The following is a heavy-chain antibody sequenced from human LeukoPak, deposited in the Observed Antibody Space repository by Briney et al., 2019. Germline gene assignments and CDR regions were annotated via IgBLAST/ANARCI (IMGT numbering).Heavy chain of an antibody. Sequence: SETLSLTCTVSGGSISSYYWSWIRQPPGKGLEWIGYIYYSGSTNYNPSLKSRVTISVDTSKNQFSLKLSSVTAADTAVYYCARGPYYYGSGGYQNRYFDYWGQGTLVTVSS. CDR2: IYYSGST. CDR1: GGSISSYY. D-gene: IGHD3-10*01. J-gene: IGHJ4*02. V-gene: IGHV4-59*01. CDR3: ARGPYYYGSGGYQNRYFDY.